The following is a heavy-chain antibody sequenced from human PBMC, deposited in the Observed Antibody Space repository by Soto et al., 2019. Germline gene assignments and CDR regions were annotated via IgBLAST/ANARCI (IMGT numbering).Heavy chain of an antibody. CDR2: IYYSGST. D-gene: IGHD6-13*01. Sequence: QVQLQESGPGLVKPSQTLSLTCTVSGGSISSGGHYWSWIRQHPGKGLEWIGYIYYSGSTYYNPSLKSRVTISVDTSKNQFSLKLSSVTAADTAVYYCARGYSSSRYSPDSSGWGVIFDYWGQGTLVTVSS. V-gene: IGHV4-31*03. CDR1: GGSISSGGHY. J-gene: IGHJ4*02. CDR3: ARGYSSSRYSPDSSGWGVIFDY.